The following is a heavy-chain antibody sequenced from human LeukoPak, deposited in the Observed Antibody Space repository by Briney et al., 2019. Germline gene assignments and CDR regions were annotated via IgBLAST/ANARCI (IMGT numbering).Heavy chain of an antibody. CDR2: ISAYNGNT. J-gene: IGHJ4*02. V-gene: IGHV1-18*01. CDR1: GYTFTSYG. Sequence: ASVTVSCKASGYTFTSYGISWLRQAPGQGLEWMGWISAYNGNTNYAQNLQGRVTMTTDTSTSTVYMELRSLRSDDTAVYYCARDLGMVRGVITVWGQGTLVTVSS. D-gene: IGHD3-10*01. CDR3: ARDLGMVRGVITV.